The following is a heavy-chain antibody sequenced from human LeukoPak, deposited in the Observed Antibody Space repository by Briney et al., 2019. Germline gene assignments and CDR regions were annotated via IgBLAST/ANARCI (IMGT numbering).Heavy chain of an antibody. CDR2: IYTSGST. J-gene: IGHJ4*02. Sequence: SETLSLTCTVSGGSISSYYWSWIRQPAGKGLEGIGRIYTSGSTNYNPSLKSRVTISVDKSKNQFSLKLSSVTAADTAVYYCASRRYSSSSPFDYWGQGTLVTVSS. CDR3: ASRRYSSSSPFDY. V-gene: IGHV4-4*07. CDR1: GGSISSYY. D-gene: IGHD6-6*01.